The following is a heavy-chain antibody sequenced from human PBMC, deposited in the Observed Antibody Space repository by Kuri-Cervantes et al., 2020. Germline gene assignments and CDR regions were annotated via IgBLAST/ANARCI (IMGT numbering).Heavy chain of an antibody. Sequence: SVKVSCKASGGTFISYAISWVRQAPGQGLEWMGGIIPIFGTANYAQKFQGRVTITTDESTSTAYMELSSPRSDDTAVYYCARDLQSTGTTGYNWFDPWGQGTLVTVSS. D-gene: IGHD1-1*01. CDR1: GGTFISYA. V-gene: IGHV1-69*05. CDR3: ARDLQSTGTTGYNWFDP. J-gene: IGHJ5*02. CDR2: IIPIFGTA.